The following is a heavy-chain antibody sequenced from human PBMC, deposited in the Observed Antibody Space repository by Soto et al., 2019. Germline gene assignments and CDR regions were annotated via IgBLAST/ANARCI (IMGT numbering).Heavy chain of an antibody. J-gene: IGHJ6*02. V-gene: IGHV4-34*01. CDR1: GGSFSGYY. CDR3: ARGYYYGMDV. Sequence: QVQLQQWGAGLLKPSETLSLTCAVYGGSFSGYYWSWIRQPPGKGLEWIGEINHSGSTNYNPSLKSRVTISVDPSKNQFSLKLSSVTAADTAVYYCARGYYYGMDVWGQGTTVTVSS. CDR2: INHSGST.